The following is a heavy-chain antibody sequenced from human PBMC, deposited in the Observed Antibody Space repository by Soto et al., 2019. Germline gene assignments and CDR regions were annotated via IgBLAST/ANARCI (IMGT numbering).Heavy chain of an antibody. J-gene: IGHJ4*02. CDR1: GFTFSSYA. V-gene: IGHV3-23*01. CDR3: AKVLVPNYYGSGSELDY. D-gene: IGHD3-10*01. CDR2: ISGSGGST. Sequence: GGSLRLSCAASGFTFSSYAMSWVRQAPGKGLEWVSAISGSGGSTYYADSVKGRFTISRDNSKNTLYLQMNSLRAEDTAVYYCAKVLVPNYYGSGSELDYWGQGTLVTVSS.